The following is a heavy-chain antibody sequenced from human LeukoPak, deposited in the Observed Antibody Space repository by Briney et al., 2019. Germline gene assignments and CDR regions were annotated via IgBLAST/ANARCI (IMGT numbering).Heavy chain of an antibody. D-gene: IGHD3-10*01. CDR2: ISYSGGI. CDR1: GGSIKTNTYY. CDR3: AREAITMVRGVTHFNWFDP. J-gene: IGHJ5*02. V-gene: IGHV4-39*02. Sequence: PSETLSLTCSVSGGSIKTNTYYWTWIRQPPGKGLEWIGGISYSGGIYYNPSLQSRITISEDTSKNQFSLNLRSVTAADTSVYYSAREAITMVRGVTHFNWFDPWGQGTLVTVYS.